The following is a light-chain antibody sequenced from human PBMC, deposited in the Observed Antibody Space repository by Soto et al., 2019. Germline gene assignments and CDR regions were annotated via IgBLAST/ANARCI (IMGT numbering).Light chain of an antibody. Sequence: DIQMTQTPYSLSASVGDRVTITCRASQSISDFLNWYQQKPGKAPKLLIYAASTLQSGVPSRFSGSGSGTDFTLTISSLEPEDFATYYCQQTYSTPPTFGQGSIVDIK. CDR3: QQTYSTPPT. V-gene: IGKV1-39*01. J-gene: IGKJ1*01. CDR2: AAS. CDR1: QSISDF.